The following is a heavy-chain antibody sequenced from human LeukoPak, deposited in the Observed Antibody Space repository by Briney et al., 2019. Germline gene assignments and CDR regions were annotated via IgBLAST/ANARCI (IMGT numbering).Heavy chain of an antibody. CDR1: GGTFSSYA. CDR2: IIPIFGTA. J-gene: IGHJ4*02. V-gene: IGHV1-69*06. Sequence: GASVKVSCKASGGTFSSYAISWVRQAPGQGLEWMGGIIPIFGTANYAQKFQGGVTITADKSTSTAYMELSSLRSEDTAVYYCARDVCSGGSCYSAFDYWGQGTLVTVSS. D-gene: IGHD2-15*01. CDR3: ARDVCSGGSCYSAFDY.